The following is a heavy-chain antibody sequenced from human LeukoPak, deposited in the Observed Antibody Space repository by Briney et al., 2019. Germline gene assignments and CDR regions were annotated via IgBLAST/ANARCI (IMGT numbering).Heavy chain of an antibody. CDR1: GYTFTTYD. CDR2: MNPHSGNT. J-gene: IGHJ4*02. V-gene: IGHV1-8*01. D-gene: IGHD3-10*01. Sequence: ASVKDSCKASGYTFTTYDINWVRQASGQGLEWMGWMNPHSGNTGYAQKFQGRVTMTRDTSINTAYMELSSLTSDDTAVYYCTRAPVPGNYWGQGTLVTVSS. CDR3: TRAPVPGNY.